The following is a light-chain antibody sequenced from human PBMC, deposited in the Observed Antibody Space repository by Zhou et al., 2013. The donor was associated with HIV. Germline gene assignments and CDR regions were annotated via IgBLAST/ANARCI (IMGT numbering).Light chain of an antibody. CDR3: QQCNSYPLT. CDR2: AAS. J-gene: IGKJ4*01. CDR1: QGISSY. V-gene: IGKV1-9*01. Sequence: DIQLTQSPSFLSASVGDRVIITCRASQGISSYLAWYQQKPGKAPKLLIYAASTLQSGVPSRFSGSGSGTEFTLTISSLQPEDFATYYCQQCNSYPLTFGGGTKVEIK.